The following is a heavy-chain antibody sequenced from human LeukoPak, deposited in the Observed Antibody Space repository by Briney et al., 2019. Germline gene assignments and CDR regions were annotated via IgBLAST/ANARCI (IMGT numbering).Heavy chain of an antibody. CDR3: ARFYMVASQFDY. J-gene: IGHJ4*02. Sequence: SETLSLTCTVSGGSISGYYWSWIRQPPGKGLEWIGYIYYSGSTNYNPSLKSRVTISVDTSKNQFSLKLSSVTAADTAVYYCARFYMVASQFDYWGQGTLVTVSS. V-gene: IGHV4-59*01. CDR1: GGSISGYY. D-gene: IGHD5-12*01. CDR2: IYYSGST.